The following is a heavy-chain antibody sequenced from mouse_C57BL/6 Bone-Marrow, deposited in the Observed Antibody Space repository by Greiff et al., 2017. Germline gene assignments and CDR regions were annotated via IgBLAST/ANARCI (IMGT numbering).Heavy chain of an antibody. Sequence: EVQLVESGGGLVQPKGSLKLSCAASGFSFNTYAMNWVRQAPGKGLEWVARIRSKSNNYATYYADSVKARFTISRDDSESMLYLQMNNLKTEDTAMYYCVRWVRNYFDYWGQGTTLTVSS. V-gene: IGHV10-1*01. D-gene: IGHD2-14*01. CDR2: IRSKSNNYAT. CDR1: GFSFNTYA. J-gene: IGHJ2*01. CDR3: VRWVRNYFDY.